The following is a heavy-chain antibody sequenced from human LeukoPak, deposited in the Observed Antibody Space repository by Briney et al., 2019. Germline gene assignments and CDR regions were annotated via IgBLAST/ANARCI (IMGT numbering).Heavy chain of an antibody. CDR1: GGSISSSNW. V-gene: IGHV4-4*02. D-gene: IGHD3-3*01. CDR2: IYHSGST. J-gene: IGHJ4*02. Sequence: KPSETLSLTCAVSGGSISSSNWWSWVRQPPGQGQEWIGEIYHSGSTNYNPSLKSRVTISVDTSKNQFSLKLSSVTAADTAVYYCARGSNVLRFLEWLFPSYYFDYWGQGTLVTVSS. CDR3: ARGSNVLRFLEWLFPSYYFDY.